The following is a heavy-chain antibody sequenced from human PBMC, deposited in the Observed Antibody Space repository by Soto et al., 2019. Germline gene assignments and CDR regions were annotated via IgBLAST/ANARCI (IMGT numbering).Heavy chain of an antibody. J-gene: IGHJ6*03. CDR3: AKGTTSGRYYYYYMDV. D-gene: IGHD1-7*01. CDR1: GFTFSSYA. V-gene: IGHV3-23*01. Sequence: GGSLRLSCAASGFTFSSYAMSWVRQAPGKGLEWVSAISGSGGSTYYADSVKGRFTISRDNSKNTLYLQMNSLRAEDTAVYYCAKGTTSGRYYYYYMDVWGKGTTVTVS. CDR2: ISGSGGST.